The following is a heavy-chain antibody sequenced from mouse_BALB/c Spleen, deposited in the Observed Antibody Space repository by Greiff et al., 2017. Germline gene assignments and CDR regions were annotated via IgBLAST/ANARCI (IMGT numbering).Heavy chain of an antibody. CDR1: GDSITSGY. D-gene: IGHD2-1*01. CDR3: ARYEGSYGNYAMDY. CDR2: ISYSGST. J-gene: IGHJ4*01. Sequence: EVKLVESGPSLVKPSQTLSLTCSVTGDSITSGYWNWIRKFPGNKLEYMGYISYSGSTYYNPSLKSRISITRDTSKNQYYLQLNSVTTEDTATYYCARYEGSYGNYAMDYWGQGTSVTVSS. V-gene: IGHV3-8*02.